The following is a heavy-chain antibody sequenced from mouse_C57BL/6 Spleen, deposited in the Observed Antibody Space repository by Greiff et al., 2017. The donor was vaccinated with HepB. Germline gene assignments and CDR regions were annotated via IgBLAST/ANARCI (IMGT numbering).Heavy chain of an antibody. J-gene: IGHJ1*03. Sequence: EVKLMESGGGLVKPGGSLKLSCAASGFTFSSYTMSWVRQTPEKRLEWVATISGGGGNTYYPDSVKGRFTISSDNAKNTLYLQMSRLRSEDTALYYCARHVRFITAVGYFDVWGTGTTVTVSS. CDR2: ISGGGGNT. CDR3: ARHVRFITAVGYFDV. V-gene: IGHV5-9*01. CDR1: GFTFSSYT. D-gene: IGHD1-1*01.